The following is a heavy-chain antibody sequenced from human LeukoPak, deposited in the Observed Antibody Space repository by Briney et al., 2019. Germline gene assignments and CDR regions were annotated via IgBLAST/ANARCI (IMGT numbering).Heavy chain of an antibody. CDR2: INHSGST. J-gene: IGHJ5*02. D-gene: IGHD3-10*01. CDR3: ARGRGRLWFGSP. Sequence: SETLSLTCAVYGGSFSGYYWSWIRQPPGKGLEWIGEINHSGSTNYSPSLKSRVTISVDTSKNQFSLKLSSVTAADTAVYYCARGRGRLWFGSPWGQGTLVTVSS. V-gene: IGHV4-34*01. CDR1: GGSFSGYY.